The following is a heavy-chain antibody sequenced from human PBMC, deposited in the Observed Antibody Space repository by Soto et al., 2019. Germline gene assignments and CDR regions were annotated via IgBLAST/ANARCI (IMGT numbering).Heavy chain of an antibody. CDR1: GYRLASSS. Sequence: SAEVSWEACGYRLASSSMRWVRQAPGQGLELMGIINPSGGSTSYAQKFQGRVTMTRDTSTSTVYMELSSLRSEDTAVYYCASPPGITLFGVVPPLAYWGQGTLVTVSS. CDR2: INPSGGST. CDR3: ASPPGITLFGVVPPLAY. V-gene: IGHV1-46*01. D-gene: IGHD3-3*01. J-gene: IGHJ4*02.